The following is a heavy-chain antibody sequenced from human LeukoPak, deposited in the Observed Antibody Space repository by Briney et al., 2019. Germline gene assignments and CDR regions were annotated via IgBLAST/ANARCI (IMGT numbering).Heavy chain of an antibody. CDR3: ARASRDGYNQNFDH. CDR1: GYSFSTYW. Sequence: AESLQISCKGLGYSFSTYWNAWVRQRPGKGLEWMGIIYPGGSETRYDPSFQGQVTISADTSTSTAYLQWSSLRASDTAMYYCARASRDGYNQNFDHWGQGTQGTVSS. CDR2: IYPGGSET. J-gene: IGHJ4*02. V-gene: IGHV5-51*01. D-gene: IGHD5-24*01.